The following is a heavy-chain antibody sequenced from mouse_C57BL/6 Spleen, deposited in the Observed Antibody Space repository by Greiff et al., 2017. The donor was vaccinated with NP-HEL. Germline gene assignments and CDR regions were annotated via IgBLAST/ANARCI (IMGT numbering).Heavy chain of an antibody. J-gene: IGHJ2*01. V-gene: IGHV1-80*01. CDR2: IYPGDGDT. Sequence: VQRVESGAELVKPGASVKISCKASGYAFSSYWMNWVKQRPGKGLEWIGQIYPGDGDTNYNGKFKGKATLTADKSSSTAYMQLSSLTSEDSAVYFCARTTMVTTHFDYWGQGTTLTVSS. D-gene: IGHD2-2*01. CDR1: GYAFSSYW. CDR3: ARTTMVTTHFDY.